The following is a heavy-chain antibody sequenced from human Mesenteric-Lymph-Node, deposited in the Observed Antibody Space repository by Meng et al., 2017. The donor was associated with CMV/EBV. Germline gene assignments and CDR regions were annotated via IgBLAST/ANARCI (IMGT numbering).Heavy chain of an antibody. D-gene: IGHD2-2*01. CDR3: ARSRGCSSTSCYPDS. J-gene: IGHJ4*02. V-gene: IGHV3-23*01. Sequence: GGSLRLSCAASRFTFSSYAMSWVRQAPGKGLEWASAISGSGDSTYYTDSVKGRFTISRDNSKNTLYLQMNSLRADDTAVYYCARSRGCSSTSCYPDSWGQGTLVTVSS. CDR1: RFTFSSYA. CDR2: ISGSGDST.